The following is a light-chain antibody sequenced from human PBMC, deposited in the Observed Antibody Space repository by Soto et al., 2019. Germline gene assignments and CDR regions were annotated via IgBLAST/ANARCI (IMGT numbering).Light chain of an antibody. V-gene: IGKV1-5*03. CDR1: QTISSW. J-gene: IGKJ5*01. Sequence: DIQMTQSPSTLSGSVGDRVTIPCRASQTISSWLAWYQQKPGKAPKLLIYKASTLKSGVPSRFSGSGSGTEFTLTISGLLPEDFATYHCQQLNTLPFTFGQGTRLEI. CDR3: QQLNTLPFT. CDR2: KAS.